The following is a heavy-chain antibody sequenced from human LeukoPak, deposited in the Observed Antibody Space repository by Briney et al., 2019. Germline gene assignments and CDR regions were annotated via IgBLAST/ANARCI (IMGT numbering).Heavy chain of an antibody. CDR1: GGSFSGYY. D-gene: IGHD6-6*01. CDR2: INHSGST. V-gene: IGHV4-34*01. CDR3: AGGSWGSVAARHRFDY. J-gene: IGHJ4*02. Sequence: SETLSLTCAVYGGSFSGYYWSWIRQPPGKGLEWIGEINHSGSTNYNPSLKSRVTISVDTSKNQFSLKLSSVTAADTAVYYCAGGSWGSVAARHRFDYWGQGTLVTVSS.